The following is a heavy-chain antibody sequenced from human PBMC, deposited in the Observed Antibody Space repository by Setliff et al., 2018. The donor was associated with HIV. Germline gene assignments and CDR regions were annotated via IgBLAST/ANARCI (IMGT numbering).Heavy chain of an antibody. J-gene: IGHJ6*03. CDR1: GYTFTNYD. Sequence: ASVKVSCKASGYTFTNYDINWVRQAPGQGLEWMGWISTYNGNANYAQKFQGRVTMTTHTSTTTAHMELRSLRSDDTAVYYCARDSKIAVAGGDYYYMDVWGKGTTVTVSS. CDR3: ARDSKIAVAGGDYYYMDV. D-gene: IGHD6-19*01. V-gene: IGHV1-18*01. CDR2: ISTYNGNA.